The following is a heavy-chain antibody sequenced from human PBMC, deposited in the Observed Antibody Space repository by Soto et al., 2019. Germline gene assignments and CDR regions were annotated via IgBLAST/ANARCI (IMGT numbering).Heavy chain of an antibody. V-gene: IGHV1-46*01. CDR3: ARVRGGGSEYFFDY. J-gene: IGHJ4*02. D-gene: IGHD2-15*01. CDR2: INTSGGTT. Sequence: GPSVKVSSKASGYTFTRYNVNWVRQAAGQGLEWMAIINTSGGTTYNVQKFEGRVSLTTDTSTSTVYMELSSLRSDDTAVYYCARVRGGGSEYFFDYWGQGTLVTVSS. CDR1: GYTFTRYN.